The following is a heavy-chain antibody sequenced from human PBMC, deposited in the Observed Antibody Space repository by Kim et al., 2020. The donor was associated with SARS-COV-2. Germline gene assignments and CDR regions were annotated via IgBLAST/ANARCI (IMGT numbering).Heavy chain of an antibody. Sequence: SETLSLTCAVYGGSFSGYQWSWIRQSPGKGREWIGQSNDSGSTNYNPSLKSRVTISVDTSKNQFSLKLTSVTAADTAVYYCARGVPGYWGQGTLVTVSS. J-gene: IGHJ4*02. CDR2: SNDSGST. CDR1: GGSFSGYQ. CDR3: ARGVPGY. V-gene: IGHV4-34*01.